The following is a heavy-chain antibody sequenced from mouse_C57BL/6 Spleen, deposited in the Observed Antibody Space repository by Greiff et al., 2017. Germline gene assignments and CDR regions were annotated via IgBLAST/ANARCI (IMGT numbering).Heavy chain of an antibody. J-gene: IGHJ3*01. CDR3: ARREDYYGSSPAWFAY. CDR1: GYTFTDYY. V-gene: IGHV1-26*01. CDR2: INPNNGGT. D-gene: IGHD1-1*01. Sequence: EVQLQQSGPELVKPGASVKLSCKASGYTFTDYYMNWVKQRHGKSLEWIGDINPNNGGTSYNQKFKGKATLTVDKSSSTAYMERRSLTSEDAAVYYWARREDYYGSSPAWFAYWGQGTLVTVSA.